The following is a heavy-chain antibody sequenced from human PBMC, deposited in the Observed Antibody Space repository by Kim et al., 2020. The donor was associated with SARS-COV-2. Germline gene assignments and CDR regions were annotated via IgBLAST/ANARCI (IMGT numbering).Heavy chain of an antibody. CDR2: K. CDR3: AREGVGGFKGY. V-gene: IGHV3-7*01. D-gene: IGHD3-10*01. J-gene: IGHJ4*02. Sequence: KYYVESVKCRFTISRNNAKISLYLQMNSLRAEDTAVYYCAREGVGGFKGYWGPGTLVTVSS.